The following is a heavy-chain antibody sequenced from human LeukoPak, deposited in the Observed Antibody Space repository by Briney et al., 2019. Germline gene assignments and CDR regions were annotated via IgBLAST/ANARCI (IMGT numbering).Heavy chain of an antibody. J-gene: IGHJ4*02. CDR2: IYASGST. Sequence: SQTLSLTCTVSGGSISIGSYYWSWIRQPAGKAPEWIGCIYASGSTNYNPSLKSRVTISVDTSKNQFSLKLSSVTAADTAIYYCARDYFDSSGYHLDYWGQGALVTVSS. CDR3: ARDYFDSSGYHLDY. CDR1: GGSISIGSYY. V-gene: IGHV4-61*02. D-gene: IGHD3-22*01.